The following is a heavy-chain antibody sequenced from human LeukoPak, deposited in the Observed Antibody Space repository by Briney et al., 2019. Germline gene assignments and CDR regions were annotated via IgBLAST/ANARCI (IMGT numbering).Heavy chain of an antibody. CDR3: ARDYYDSSGYFESYYYYMDV. Sequence: GGSLRLSCAASGFTFSSYCMSWVRQAPGKGLEWVANMKQDGSEKYYVDSVKGRFTISRDNAKNSLYLQMNSLGAEDTAVYYCARDYYDSSGYFESYYYYMDVWGKGTTVTVSS. J-gene: IGHJ6*03. CDR1: GFTFSSYC. CDR2: MKQDGSEK. V-gene: IGHV3-7*01. D-gene: IGHD3-22*01.